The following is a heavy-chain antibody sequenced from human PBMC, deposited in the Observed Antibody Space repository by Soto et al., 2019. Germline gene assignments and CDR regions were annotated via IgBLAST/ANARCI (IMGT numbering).Heavy chain of an antibody. V-gene: IGHV4-34*01. D-gene: IGHD3-22*01. J-gene: IGHJ5*02. CDR1: GGSFSGYY. CDR2: INHSGST. CDR3: ARDYFDSSDYTTNWFDP. Sequence: ASETLSLTCAVYGGSFSGYYWSWIRQPPGKGLEWIGEINHSGSTIYNPSLKSRVTISVDTSKNLFSLKLSSVTAADTALYYCARDYFDSSDYTTNWFDPWGQGTLVTVSS.